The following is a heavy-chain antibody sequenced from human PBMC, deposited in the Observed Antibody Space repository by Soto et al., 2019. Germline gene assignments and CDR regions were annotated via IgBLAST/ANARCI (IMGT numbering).Heavy chain of an antibody. CDR1: GYSFTSYW. D-gene: IGHD2-21*02. Sequence: GESLKISCKGSGYSFTSYWIGWGRQMPGKGLEWMGIIYPGDSDTRYSPSFQGRVTISADKSINTAYLQWSSLKASDTAMYYCARVLAYCGGDCPNYFDYWGQGTLVTVSS. CDR2: IYPGDSDT. CDR3: ARVLAYCGGDCPNYFDY. J-gene: IGHJ4*02. V-gene: IGHV5-51*03.